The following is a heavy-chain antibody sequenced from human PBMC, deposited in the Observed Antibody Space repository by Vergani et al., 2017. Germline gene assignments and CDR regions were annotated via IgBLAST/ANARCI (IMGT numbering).Heavy chain of an antibody. CDR3: VRVKGSNWNDHLYDI. CDR2: IRNKANDYTT. CDR1: GFIFSDHY. Sequence: EVQLVESGGGVVQPGRSLRLSCAASGFIFSDHYMDWVRQAPGKGLEWVGRIRNKANDYTTQYAASVKGRFTISRDDSKSYLYLQMNSLQTEDTALYYCVRVKGSNWNDHLYDIWGQGTQVTVSS. J-gene: IGHJ3*02. D-gene: IGHD1-1*01. V-gene: IGHV3-72*01.